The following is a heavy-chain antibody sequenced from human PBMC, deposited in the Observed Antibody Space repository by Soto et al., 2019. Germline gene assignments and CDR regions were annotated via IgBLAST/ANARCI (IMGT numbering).Heavy chain of an antibody. V-gene: IGHV3-23*01. CDR2: ISAGSAGT. CDR1: GFTFSSYA. J-gene: IGHJ4*02. CDR3: ALLGGEYGDYTLGY. Sequence: EVQLLESGGGLVQPGGSLRLSCVASGFTFSSYAMSWVRQAPGKGLQWVSDISAGSAGTYYADSVKGRFTISRDNSKNTMYLQMNNLRADDTSLYYCALLGGEYGDYTLGYWGQGTLVSVSS. D-gene: IGHD4-17*01.